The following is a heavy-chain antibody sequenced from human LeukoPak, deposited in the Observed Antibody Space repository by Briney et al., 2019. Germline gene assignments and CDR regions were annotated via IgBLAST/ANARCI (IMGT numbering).Heavy chain of an antibody. D-gene: IGHD4-17*01. CDR1: GGSISSSSYY. Sequence: PSETLSLTCTVSGGSISSSSYYWGWIRQPPGKGLEWIGSIYYSGSTYYNPSLKSRVTISVDTSKNQFSLRLSSVTATDTAVYYCARHPFYYGDFRTYWFDPWGPGTLVTISS. J-gene: IGHJ5*02. CDR2: IYYSGST. V-gene: IGHV4-39*01. CDR3: ARHPFYYGDFRTYWFDP.